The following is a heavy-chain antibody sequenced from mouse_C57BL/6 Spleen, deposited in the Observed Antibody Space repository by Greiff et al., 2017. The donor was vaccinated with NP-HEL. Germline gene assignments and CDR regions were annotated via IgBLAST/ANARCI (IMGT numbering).Heavy chain of an antibody. CDR1: GYTFTSYW. J-gene: IGHJ3*01. Sequence: QVQLQQPGAELVKPGASVKLSCKASGYTFTSYWMHWVKQRPGRGLEWIGRIDPISGGTKYNEKFKSKATLTVDKPSSTAYMQLSSLTSEDSAVYYCARDDGYAWFAYWGQGTLVTVSA. CDR2: IDPISGGT. CDR3: ARDDGYAWFAY. D-gene: IGHD2-3*01. V-gene: IGHV1-72*01.